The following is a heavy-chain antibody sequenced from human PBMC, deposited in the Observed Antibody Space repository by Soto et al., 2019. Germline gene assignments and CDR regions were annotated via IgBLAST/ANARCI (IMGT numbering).Heavy chain of an antibody. CDR1: GGSISSSSYY. V-gene: IGHV4-39*01. CDR2: IFYSGST. Sequence: TLSLTCTVSGGSISSSSYYWGWIRQPPGKGLEWIGSIFYSGSTYYNPSLKSRVTISVDTSKNQFSLKLSSVTAADTAMYYCVCIFSGGYTYGFYYDGMDVWGQGTTVTVSS. J-gene: IGHJ6*02. D-gene: IGHD5-18*01. CDR3: VCIFSGGYTYGFYYDGMDV.